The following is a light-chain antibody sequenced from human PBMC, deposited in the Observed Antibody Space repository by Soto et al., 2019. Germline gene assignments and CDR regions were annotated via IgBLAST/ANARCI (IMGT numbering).Light chain of an antibody. CDR1: QRFXNN. V-gene: IGKV3-11*01. J-gene: IGKJ5*01. CDR3: QKRGNWPQ. Sequence: IVLTQCPATLSLSRGQPATLSCRTRQRFXNNVPWYQDKPGKARRDLIFXASNRATGIPAMFSGSGCGTDFTITISGLEAEDVAIYCCQKRGNWPQFGQGTRLEIK. CDR2: XAS.